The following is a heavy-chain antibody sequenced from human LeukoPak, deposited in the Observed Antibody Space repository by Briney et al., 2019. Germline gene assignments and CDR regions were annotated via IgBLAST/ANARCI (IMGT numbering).Heavy chain of an antibody. CDR3: TRRGSGWYEPLEDY. CDR1: GFTFSGSA. V-gene: IGHV3-73*01. J-gene: IGHJ4*02. D-gene: IGHD6-19*01. CDR2: IRSTANGYAT. Sequence: GGSLRLSCAASGFTFSGSALHWVRQASGKGLEWVGRIRSTANGYATAYAASVKGRFTISRDDSKNTAYLQMNSLKTEDTAVYYCTRRGSGWYEPLEDYWGQGTLVTVSS.